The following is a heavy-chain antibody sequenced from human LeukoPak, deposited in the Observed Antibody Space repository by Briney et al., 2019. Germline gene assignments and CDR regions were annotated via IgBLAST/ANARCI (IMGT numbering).Heavy chain of an antibody. CDR1: GYSISSGYY. V-gene: IGHV4-38-2*02. J-gene: IGHJ5*02. CDR3: AREIVTTYNWFDP. CDR2: IYHSGST. D-gene: IGHD4-17*01. Sequence: PSETLSLTCTVSGYSISSGYYWGWIRQPPGKGLEWIGSIYHSGSTYYNPSLKSRVTISVDTSKNQFSLKLSSVTAADPAVYYCAREIVTTYNWFDPWGQGTLVTVPS.